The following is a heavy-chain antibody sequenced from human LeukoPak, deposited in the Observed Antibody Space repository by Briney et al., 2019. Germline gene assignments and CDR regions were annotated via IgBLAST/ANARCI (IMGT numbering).Heavy chain of an antibody. V-gene: IGHV1-69*13. D-gene: IGHD3-22*01. CDR3: ARDHRRRIVDYYDSSGSSAFDI. CDR1: GGTFSSYA. Sequence: GASVKVSCKASGGTFSSYAISWVRRAPGQGLEWMGGIIPIFGTANYAQKFQGRVTITADESTSTAYMELSSLRSEDTAVYYCARDHRRRIVDYYDSSGSSAFDIWGQGTMVTVSS. J-gene: IGHJ3*02. CDR2: IIPIFGTA.